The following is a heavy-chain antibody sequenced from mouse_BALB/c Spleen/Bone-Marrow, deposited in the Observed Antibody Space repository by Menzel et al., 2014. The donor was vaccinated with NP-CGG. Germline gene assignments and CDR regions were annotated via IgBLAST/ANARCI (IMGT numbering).Heavy chain of an antibody. CDR3: ARRGYVGYR. V-gene: IGHV1-9*01. J-gene: IGHJ2*01. Sequence: VKLLESGVELMKPGASVKISCKATGYTFSSYWIEWVKQRPGHGLEWIGEILPGSGSSNYNEKFKGKATFTADTSSNTAYMQLSSLTSEDSAVYYCARRGYVGYRWGQGTTLTVSS. CDR2: ILPGSGSS. CDR1: GYTFSSYW. D-gene: IGHD2-3*01.